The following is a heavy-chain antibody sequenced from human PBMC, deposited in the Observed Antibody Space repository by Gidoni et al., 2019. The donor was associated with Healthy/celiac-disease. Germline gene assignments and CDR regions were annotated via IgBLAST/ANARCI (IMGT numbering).Heavy chain of an antibody. CDR2: ISGSGGST. D-gene: IGHD6-13*01. V-gene: IGHV3-23*01. CDR3: AKFRGIAADEQPMDV. Sequence: FSSYAMSWVRQAPGKGLEWVSAISGSGGSTYYADSVKGRFTISRDNSKNTLYLQMNSLRAEDTAVYYCAKFRGIAADEQPMDVWGKGTTVTVSS. J-gene: IGHJ6*03. CDR1: FSSYA.